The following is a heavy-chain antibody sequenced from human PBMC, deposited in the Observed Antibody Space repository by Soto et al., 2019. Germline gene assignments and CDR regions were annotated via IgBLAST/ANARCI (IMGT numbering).Heavy chain of an antibody. Sequence: SSETLSLTCTVSGGSISSYYWSWIRQPPGKGLEWIGYIYYSGSTNYNPSLKSRVTISVDTSKNQFSLKLSSVTAADTAVYYCARQGAVAVDYWGQGTLVTVSS. CDR1: GGSISSYY. J-gene: IGHJ4*02. V-gene: IGHV4-59*08. D-gene: IGHD6-19*01. CDR3: ARQGAVAVDY. CDR2: IYYSGST.